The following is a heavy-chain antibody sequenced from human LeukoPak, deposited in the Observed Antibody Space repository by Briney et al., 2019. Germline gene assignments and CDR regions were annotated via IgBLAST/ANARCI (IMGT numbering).Heavy chain of an antibody. Sequence: GGSLRLSCAASGFTFSSYSMNWVRQAPGKGLEWVSSISSSSSYIYYADSVKGRFTISRDNAKNSLYLQMNSLRAEDTAVYYCASVLDPLTGYYIEYFQHWGQGTLVTVSS. CDR1: GFTFSSYS. D-gene: IGHD3-9*01. V-gene: IGHV3-21*01. CDR3: ASVLDPLTGYYIEYFQH. J-gene: IGHJ1*01. CDR2: ISSSSSYI.